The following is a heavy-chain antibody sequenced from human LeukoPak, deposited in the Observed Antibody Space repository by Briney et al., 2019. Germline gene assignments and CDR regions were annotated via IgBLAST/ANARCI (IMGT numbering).Heavy chain of an antibody. J-gene: IGHJ1*01. Sequence: GGSLRLSCAASGFTFSSYWMSWVRQAPGKGLEWVANIKQDGSEKYYVDSVKGRFTISRDNAENSLYLQKNSLRAGDTAVYYCASSSGSYFRSNAEYFQHWGQGTLVTVSS. D-gene: IGHD1-26*01. CDR3: ASSSGSYFRSNAEYFQH. CDR2: IKQDGSEK. V-gene: IGHV3-7*01. CDR1: GFTFSSYW.